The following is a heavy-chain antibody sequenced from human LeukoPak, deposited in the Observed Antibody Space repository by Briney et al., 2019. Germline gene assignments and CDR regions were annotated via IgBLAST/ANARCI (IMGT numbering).Heavy chain of an antibody. V-gene: IGHV4-61*02. CDR1: GGSISSGSYY. J-gene: IGHJ4*02. CDR3: ARSSRLRLGELSPALDY. CDR2: IYTSGST. Sequence: SQTLSLTCTVSGGSISSGSYYWSWIRQPAGKGLEWIGRIYTSGSTNYNPSLKSRVTISVDTSTNQFSLKLSSVTAADTAVYYCARSSRLRLGELSPALDYWGQGTLVTVSS. D-gene: IGHD3-16*02.